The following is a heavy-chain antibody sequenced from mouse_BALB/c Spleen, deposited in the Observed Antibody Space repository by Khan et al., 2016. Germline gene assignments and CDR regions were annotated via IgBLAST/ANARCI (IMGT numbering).Heavy chain of an antibody. D-gene: IGHD1-1*01. J-gene: IGHJ3*01. CDR3: VPAGHYAY. CDR1: GYSFTDYF. V-gene: IGHV1-37*01. Sequence: VQLQESGPELVKPGASVKIACKASGYSFTDYFMNWVKQSHGKSMEWIGRIDAYNGDTFNNQKFKGKAKVNVDKTYTKAHLELLSLTFEDSAVDYRVPAGHYAYWGHGTLVPVSA. CDR2: IDAYNGDT.